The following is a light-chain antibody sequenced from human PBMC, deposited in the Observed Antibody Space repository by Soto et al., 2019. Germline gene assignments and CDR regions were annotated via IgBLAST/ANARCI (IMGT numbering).Light chain of an antibody. CDR3: QQRSKWPVT. Sequence: EVVLTQSPATLSLSPGERATLSCRASQSVSEFLAWYQQKPVQAPRLLIYDASNRATGIPARFSGSGSGTDFTLTISSLEAEDFALYYCQQRSKWPVTFGGGTKVEIK. CDR1: QSVSEF. V-gene: IGKV3-11*01. CDR2: DAS. J-gene: IGKJ4*01.